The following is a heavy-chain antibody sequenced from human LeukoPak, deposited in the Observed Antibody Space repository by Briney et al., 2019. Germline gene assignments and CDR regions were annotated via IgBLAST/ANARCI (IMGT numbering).Heavy chain of an antibody. V-gene: IGHV4-59*08. CDR2: IYYSGST. CDR3: ARSDIWGSYRFLDY. Sequence: AETLSLTCTVSGGSISSYYWSWMRQPPGGGREWIGYIYYSGSTNYNPSHNSRVTISVDTSKTQFSLKLTSVTAADTAVYYCARSDIWGSYRFLDYWGQGALVTVSS. CDR1: GGSISSYY. J-gene: IGHJ4*02. D-gene: IGHD3-16*02.